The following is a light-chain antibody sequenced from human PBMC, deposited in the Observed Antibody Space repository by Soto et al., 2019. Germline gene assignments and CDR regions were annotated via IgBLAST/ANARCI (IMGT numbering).Light chain of an antibody. CDR2: GTS. J-gene: IGLJ3*02. V-gene: IGLV1-40*01. CDR3: QAYHFPLASFSV. CDR1: DSNIGANYD. Sequence: QSVLTQPPSVSGDPGQRVTISCTGGDSNIGANYDVHWYQQLPGTAPKLLIYGTSNRPSGVPDRFSGSKSGTSASLAITGLQAEDDAHYFCQAYHFPLASFSVFCCGTRSTVL.